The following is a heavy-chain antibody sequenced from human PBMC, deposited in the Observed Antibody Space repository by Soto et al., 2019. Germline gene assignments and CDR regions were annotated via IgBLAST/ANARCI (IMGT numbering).Heavy chain of an antibody. V-gene: IGHV1-2*04. CDR2: INPNSGGT. CDR1: GYTFTGNY. Sequence: ASVKVSCKASGYTFTGNYMHWVRHAPGQGLEWMGWINPNSGGTNYAQKFQGWVTMTRDTSISTAYMELSRLRSDDTAVYYCAREKLRYLGYDYWGQGTLVTVSS. CDR3: AREKLRYLGYDY. D-gene: IGHD3-9*01. J-gene: IGHJ4*02.